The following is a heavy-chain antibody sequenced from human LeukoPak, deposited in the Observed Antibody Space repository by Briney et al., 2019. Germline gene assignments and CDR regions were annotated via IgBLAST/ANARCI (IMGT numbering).Heavy chain of an antibody. J-gene: IGHJ4*02. V-gene: IGHV3-74*01. CDR3: VSDLRSADY. Sequence: PGGSLRLSCAASGFIFTNYFMSWVRQAPGKGPMWVSRICPDGAVTNYADSVKARFIISRDNARNTVYLQMNSLRVEDTAVYYCVSDLRSADYWGQGTLVTVSS. CDR2: ICPDGAVT. CDR1: GFIFTNYF.